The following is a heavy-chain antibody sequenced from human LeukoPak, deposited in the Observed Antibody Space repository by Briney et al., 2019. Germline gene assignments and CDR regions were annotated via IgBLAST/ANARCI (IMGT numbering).Heavy chain of an antibody. CDR3: ATSYYDILTGYRPLAY. D-gene: IGHD3-9*01. Sequence: ASVKVSCKVSGYTLTELSMHWVRQAPGKGLEWMGGFDPENGETIYAQKFQGRVTMTEDTSTDTAYMELSSLRSEDTAVYYCATSYYDILTGYRPLAYWGQGTLVTVSS. CDR1: GYTLTELS. V-gene: IGHV1-24*01. CDR2: FDPENGET. J-gene: IGHJ4*02.